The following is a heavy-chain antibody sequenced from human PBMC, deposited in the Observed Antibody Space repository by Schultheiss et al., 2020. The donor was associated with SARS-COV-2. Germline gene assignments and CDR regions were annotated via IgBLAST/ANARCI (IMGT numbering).Heavy chain of an antibody. J-gene: IGHJ4*02. V-gene: IGHV3-21*04. CDR1: GFTFSSYS. D-gene: IGHD6-6*01. CDR3: AKTRGSSSNYAFDD. Sequence: GGSLRLSCAASGFTFSSYSMNWVRQAPGKGLEWVSSISSSSSYIYYADSVKGRFTISRDDSKNTLFLQMNSLRAEDTAIYYCAKTRGSSSNYAFDDWGQGTLVTVSS. CDR2: ISSSSSYI.